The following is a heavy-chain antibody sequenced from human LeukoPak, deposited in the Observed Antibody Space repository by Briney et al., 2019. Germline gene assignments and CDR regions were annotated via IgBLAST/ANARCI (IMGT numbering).Heavy chain of an antibody. V-gene: IGHV3-7*03. CDR1: GFTFSSYW. D-gene: IGHD6-13*01. Sequence: GGSLRLSCAASGFTFSSYWMSWVRQAPGKGLEWVANIKQDGSEKYYVDSVKGRFTISRDNAKNSLYLQMNSLKVEDTAIYYCARSFSSRFSSPRRPYYFDYWGQGTLVTVSS. CDR2: IKQDGSEK. J-gene: IGHJ4*02. CDR3: ARSFSSRFSSPRRPYYFDY.